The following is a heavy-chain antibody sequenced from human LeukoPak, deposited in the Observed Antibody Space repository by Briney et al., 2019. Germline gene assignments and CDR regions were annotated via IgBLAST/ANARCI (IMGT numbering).Heavy chain of an antibody. V-gene: IGHV3-48*03. CDR2: ISSSGSTI. CDR3: ARDRGWLRKADY. J-gene: IGHJ4*02. D-gene: IGHD5-24*01. Sequence: GGALRDSCAAAGASFSRYEINRVRQAPGKGPEWVAYISSSGSTIYYADSVKGRFTISRDNAKNSLYLQMNSLRAEDTAVYYCARDRGWLRKADYWGQGTLVTVSS. CDR1: GASFSRYE.